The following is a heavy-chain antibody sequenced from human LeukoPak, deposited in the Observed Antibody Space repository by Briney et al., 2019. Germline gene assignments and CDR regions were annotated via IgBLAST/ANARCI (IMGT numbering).Heavy chain of an antibody. V-gene: IGHV3-33*01. CDR3: ARDEAAAALDY. D-gene: IGHD6-13*01. Sequence: GGSLRLSCAASGFIFSSYGMHWVRQAPGKGLEWVAVIWYDGSNKYYADSVKGRFTISRDNSKNTLHLQMNSLRVEDTAVYYCARDEAAAALDYWGQGTLVTVSS. J-gene: IGHJ4*02. CDR1: GFIFSSYG. CDR2: IWYDGSNK.